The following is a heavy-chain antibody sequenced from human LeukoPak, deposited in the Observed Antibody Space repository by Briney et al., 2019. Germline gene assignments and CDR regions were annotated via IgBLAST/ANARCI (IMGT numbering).Heavy chain of an antibody. CDR2: ISWDGGKT. V-gene: IGHV3-43D*03. CDR1: GFTFHHYA. D-gene: IGHD2-8*01. CDR3: VIGTLMGAASGFFDY. J-gene: IGHJ4*02. Sequence: GGSLRLSCATSGFTFHHYAMHWVRQAPGKGLEWVSLISWDGGKTYYGDSVKGRFTISRDSSKNSLYLQMNSLRAEDTALYYCVIGTLMGAASGFFDYWGQGTLVTVSS.